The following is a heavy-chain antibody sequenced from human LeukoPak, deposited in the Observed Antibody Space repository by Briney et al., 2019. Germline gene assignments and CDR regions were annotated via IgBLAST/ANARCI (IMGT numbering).Heavy chain of an antibody. CDR3: ARDQMSYYYDSSGYTH. Sequence: ASVKVSCKASGYTFTGYYMHWVRQAPGQGLEWMGWINPNSGGTNYAQKFQGRVTMTRDTSISTAYMELSRLRSDDTAVYYCARDQMSYYYDSSGYTHWGQGTLVTVSS. CDR2: INPNSGGT. CDR1: GYTFTGYY. D-gene: IGHD3-22*01. J-gene: IGHJ4*02. V-gene: IGHV1-2*02.